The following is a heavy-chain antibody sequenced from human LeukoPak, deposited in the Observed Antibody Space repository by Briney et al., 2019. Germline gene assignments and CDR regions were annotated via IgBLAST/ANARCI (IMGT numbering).Heavy chain of an antibody. CDR1: GFTFSGSA. CDR3: AKDVVGHQWVENY. V-gene: IGHV3-30*02. D-gene: IGHD2-2*01. Sequence: GGSLRLSCAASGFTFSGSAMHWVRQAPGKGLEWVAFIHYDGPEKYYGDSVKGRFTISRDNSKNTVYLQMNSLRAEDTAVYYCAKDVVGHQWVENYWGQGTLVTVSS. CDR2: IHYDGPEK. J-gene: IGHJ4*02.